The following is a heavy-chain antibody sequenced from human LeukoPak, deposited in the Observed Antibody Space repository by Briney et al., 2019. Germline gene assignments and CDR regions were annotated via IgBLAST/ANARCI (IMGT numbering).Heavy chain of an antibody. D-gene: IGHD3-3*01. CDR2: ISYDGSNK. Sequence: GRSLRLSCAASGFTFSSYGMHWVRQAPGKGLEWVAVISYDGSNKYYADSVKGRFTISRDNSKNTLYLQINSLRAEDTAVYYCAREFTISWDYWGQGTLVTVSS. CDR1: GFTFSSYG. J-gene: IGHJ4*02. V-gene: IGHV3-30*03. CDR3: AREFTISWDY.